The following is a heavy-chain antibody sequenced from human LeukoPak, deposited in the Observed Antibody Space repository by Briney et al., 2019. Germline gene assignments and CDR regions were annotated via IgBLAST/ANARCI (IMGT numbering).Heavy chain of an antibody. Sequence: GGSLRLSCAAPGFTFSNYGMHWVRQAPGKGLEWVAFIRYDGINKYYADSVKGRFTISRDNSKNTLYQQMNSLRAEDTAVYYCAKERGSSWYSDFDIWGQGTMVTVSS. J-gene: IGHJ3*02. CDR1: GFTFSNYG. CDR3: AKERGSSWYSDFDI. D-gene: IGHD6-13*01. V-gene: IGHV3-30*02. CDR2: IRYDGINK.